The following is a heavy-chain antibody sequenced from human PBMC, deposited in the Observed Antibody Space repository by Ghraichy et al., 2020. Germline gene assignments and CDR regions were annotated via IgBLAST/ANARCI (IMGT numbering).Heavy chain of an antibody. Sequence: GGSLRLSCAASGFTFSSYAMSWVRQAPGKGLEWVSAVTGSGGSTYYADSVKGRFTISRDNSKNTLYLQMNSLRAEDTAVYYCATATKAFWSGYCAYWGQGTLATVSS. J-gene: IGHJ4*02. D-gene: IGHD3-3*01. CDR2: VTGSGGST. V-gene: IGHV3-23*01. CDR1: GFTFSSYA. CDR3: ATATKAFWSGYCAY.